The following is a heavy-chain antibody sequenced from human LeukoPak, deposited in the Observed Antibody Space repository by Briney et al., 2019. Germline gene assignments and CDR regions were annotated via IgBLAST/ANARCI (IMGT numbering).Heavy chain of an antibody. V-gene: IGHV5-51*01. J-gene: IGHJ4*02. CDR3: ARRTGEKGFDY. CDR2: VYPGDSES. Sequence: GESLQISCQGSGYSFSTYWIGWVRQKPGKGLEWMGIVYPGDSESRYSPSFQGQVTISADKSISTAYLQWSSLKASDTAMYYCARRTGEKGFDYWGQGTLVTVSS. D-gene: IGHD1-1*01. CDR1: GYSFSTYW.